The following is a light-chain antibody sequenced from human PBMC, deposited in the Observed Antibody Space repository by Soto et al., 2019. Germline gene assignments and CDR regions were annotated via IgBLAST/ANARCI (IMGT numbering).Light chain of an antibody. J-gene: IGLJ1*01. V-gene: IGLV2-14*03. CDR1: SSDIGNYNY. CDR3: SSYTSTSTYV. CDR2: DVS. Sequence: QSVLTQPYSVSRSPGQSVAISCTAASSDIGNYNYVSWYQQRPGKVPKLIIHDVSDRPSGVSDRFSGSKSGNTASLTISGLQAEDEADYYCSSYTSTSTYVFGTGTKVTVL.